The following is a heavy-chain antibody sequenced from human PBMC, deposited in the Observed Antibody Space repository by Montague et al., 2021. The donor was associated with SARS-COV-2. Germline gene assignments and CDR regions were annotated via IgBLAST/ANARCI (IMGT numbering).Heavy chain of an antibody. CDR2: ISSSGSTI. J-gene: IGHJ5*02. CDR1: GFTFSSYE. CDR3: ARDGCSGGRCYSSWFDP. Sequence: SLSLSCAASGFTFSSYEMNWVRQAPGKGLEWVSYISSSGSTIYYADSVKGRFTISRDNAKNSLYLQMNSLRAEDTAVYYCARDGCSGGRCYSSWFDPWGQGTLATVSS. V-gene: IGHV3-48*03. D-gene: IGHD2-15*01.